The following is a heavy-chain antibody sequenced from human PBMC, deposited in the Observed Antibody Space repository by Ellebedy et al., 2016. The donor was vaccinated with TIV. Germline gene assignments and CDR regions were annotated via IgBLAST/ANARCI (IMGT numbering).Heavy chain of an antibody. J-gene: IGHJ6*02. CDR2: IGTAGDT. CDR3: ARGDYSNGESYYYYGMDV. Sequence: GESLKISCAASGFTFSSYDMHWVRQATGKGLEWVSAIGTAGDTYYPGSVKGRFTISRENAKNSLYLQMNSLRAGDTAVYYCARGDYSNGESYYYYGMDVWGRGTTVTVSS. CDR1: GFTFSSYD. D-gene: IGHD4-11*01. V-gene: IGHV3-13*01.